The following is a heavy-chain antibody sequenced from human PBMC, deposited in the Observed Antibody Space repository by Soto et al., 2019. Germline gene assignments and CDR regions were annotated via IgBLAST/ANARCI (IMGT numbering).Heavy chain of an antibody. J-gene: IGHJ4*02. Sequence: QVQGVQSGAEVKKPGASVKVSCKASGFTFTTYAIHWVRQAPGQRLEWMGWIHAGNGNTKSSQKFQDRLTITRDTSASTAYMELSSLRSEDSAVYYCARDRCSGDCIDFDYWGQGTLVTVSS. V-gene: IGHV1-3*01. D-gene: IGHD2-21*02. CDR2: IHAGNGNT. CDR3: ARDRCSGDCIDFDY. CDR1: GFTFTTYA.